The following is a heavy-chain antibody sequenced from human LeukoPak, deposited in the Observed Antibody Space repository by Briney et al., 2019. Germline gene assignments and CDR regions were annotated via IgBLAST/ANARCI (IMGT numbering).Heavy chain of an antibody. D-gene: IGHD6-13*01. Sequence: GGSLRLSCAASGFTFSTYWMSWVRQAPGKGLEWVGRIKSKTDGGTTEYAAPVKGRFTISRDDSENTLYLQMNSLKTEDTAVYHCTTITSSSRGHWGQGTLVTVSS. CDR3: TTITSSSRGH. J-gene: IGHJ4*02. CDR1: GFTFSTYW. CDR2: IKSKTDGGTT. V-gene: IGHV3-15*01.